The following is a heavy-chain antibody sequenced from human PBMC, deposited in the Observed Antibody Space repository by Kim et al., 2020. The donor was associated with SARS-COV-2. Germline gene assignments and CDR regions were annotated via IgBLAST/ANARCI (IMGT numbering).Heavy chain of an antibody. D-gene: IGHD3-22*01. CDR3: AKECSGYYDSSGYYYYYLGRARPNWYFDL. V-gene: IGHV3-30*18. CDR1: GFTFSSYG. J-gene: IGHJ2*01. Sequence: GGSLRLSCAASGFTFSSYGMHWVRQAPGKGLEWVAVISYDGSNKYYADSVKGRFTISRDNSKNTLYLQMNSLRAEETAVYYCAKECSGYYDSSGYYYYYLGRARPNWYFDLWGRGTLVTVSS. CDR2: ISYDGSNK.